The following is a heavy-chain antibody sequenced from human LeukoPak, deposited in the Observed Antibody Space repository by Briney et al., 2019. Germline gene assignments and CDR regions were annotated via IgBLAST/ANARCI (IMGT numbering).Heavy chain of an antibody. CDR2: IKQDGSEK. D-gene: IGHD3-3*01. V-gene: IGHV3-7*01. J-gene: IGHJ4*02. Sequence: GGSLRLSCAGSGFTFSTYWMSWVRQAPGKGPEWVANIKQDGSEKYYVDTVKGRFTISRDNAKNSLYLQMNSLRAEDTAVYYCARDRNTDFWSGYYTNYFDYWGQGTLVTVSS. CDR1: GFTFSTYW. CDR3: ARDRNTDFWSGYYTNYFDY.